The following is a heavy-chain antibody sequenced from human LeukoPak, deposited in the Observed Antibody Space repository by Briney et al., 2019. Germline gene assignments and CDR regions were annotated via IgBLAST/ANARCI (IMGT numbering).Heavy chain of an antibody. D-gene: IGHD6-19*01. Sequence: GESLKISCKGSGYSFPSYWIGWVRQMPGKGLEWMGIIFPSDSDTRYRPSFQGQVTISADKSISTAYLQWSSLKASDTAMYYCARRTSSGQFDYWGQGTLVTVSS. V-gene: IGHV5-51*01. CDR1: GYSFPSYW. CDR3: ARRTSSGQFDY. CDR2: IFPSDSDT. J-gene: IGHJ4*02.